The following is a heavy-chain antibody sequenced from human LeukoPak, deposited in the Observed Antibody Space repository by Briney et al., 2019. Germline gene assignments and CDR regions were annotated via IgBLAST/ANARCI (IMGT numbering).Heavy chain of an antibody. CDR2: TYYRSKWYN. Sequence: SQTLSLTCAISGDSVSSNSAAWNWIRQSPSRGLEWLGRTYYRSKWYNDYAVSVKSRITINPDTSKNQFSLQLNSVTPEDTAVYYCARANSSSWPYREGYYYYGMDVWGKGTTVTVSS. CDR3: ARANSSSWPYREGYYYYGMDV. J-gene: IGHJ6*04. V-gene: IGHV6-1*01. D-gene: IGHD6-13*01. CDR1: GDSVSSNSAA.